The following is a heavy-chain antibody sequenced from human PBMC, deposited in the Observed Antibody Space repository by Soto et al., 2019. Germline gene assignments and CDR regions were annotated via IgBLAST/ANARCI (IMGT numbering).Heavy chain of an antibody. Sequence: LSLTCTASGGSVTNSSYYWGWIRQSPGKGLEWIGSVYYRGRSYSKSSVKSRVTTSVDTSKNRFSLTLNSVTASDTAVYFCVSQRTTVPTQAYFDYWGPGALVTVPS. CDR3: VSQRTTVPTQAYFDY. V-gene: IGHV4-39*01. D-gene: IGHD4-17*01. J-gene: IGHJ4*02. CDR2: VYYRGRS. CDR1: GGSVTNSSYY.